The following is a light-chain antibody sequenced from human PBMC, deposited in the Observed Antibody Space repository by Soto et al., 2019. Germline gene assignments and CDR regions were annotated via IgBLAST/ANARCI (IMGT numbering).Light chain of an antibody. CDR3: GSYAGRHPDNDV. V-gene: IGLV2-11*01. Sequence: QSALTQPRSVSGSPGQSVTISCTGTSSDVGGYNYVSWYQHHPGKAPKLMIYDVNKRPSGVPDRFSGSKSGNTASLTISGPQAEDEADNYCGSYAGRHPDNDVFGTGTKLTVL. CDR2: DVN. J-gene: IGLJ1*01. CDR1: SSDVGGYNY.